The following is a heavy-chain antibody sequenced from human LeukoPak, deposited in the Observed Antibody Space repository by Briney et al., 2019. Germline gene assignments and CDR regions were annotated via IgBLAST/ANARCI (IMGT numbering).Heavy chain of an antibody. D-gene: IGHD6-19*01. Sequence: ASVKVSCEASGCTFTGYYMHWVRQAPGQGLEWMGWINPNSGGTNYAQKFQGRVTMTRDTSISTAYMELSRLRSDDTAVYYCARGQYSSGWYPWAWGQGTLVTVSS. CDR1: GCTFTGYY. J-gene: IGHJ4*02. CDR2: INPNSGGT. CDR3: ARGQYSSGWYPWA. V-gene: IGHV1-2*02.